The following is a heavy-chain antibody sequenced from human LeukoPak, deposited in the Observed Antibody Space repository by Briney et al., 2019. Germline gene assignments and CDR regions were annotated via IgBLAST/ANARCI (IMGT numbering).Heavy chain of an antibody. CDR2: ISDSGGST. J-gene: IGHJ4*02. CDR3: AKDTSIGRYCTNGVCSPFDY. CDR1: GFTFSSYA. V-gene: IGHV3-23*01. D-gene: IGHD2-8*01. Sequence: GSLRLSCAASGFTFSSYAMSWVRQAPGKGLELVSAISDSGGSTYDADSVKGRFTISRDNSKNTLYLQMNSLRAEDTAVYYCAKDTSIGRYCTNGVCSPFDYWGQGTLVTVSS.